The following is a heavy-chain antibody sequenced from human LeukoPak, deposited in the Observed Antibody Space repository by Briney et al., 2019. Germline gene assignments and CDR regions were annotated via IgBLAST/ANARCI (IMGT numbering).Heavy chain of an antibody. CDR1: GFSLSTGAVG. CDR2: IYWNDDK. J-gene: IGHJ4*02. CDR3: AHPDSGYYYFDY. D-gene: IGHD5-12*01. Sequence: SGPTLVKPTQTLTLTCTFSGFSLSTGAVGVAWIRQPPGKALEWLALIYWNDDKRYSPSLTSRLTITKDTSKNQVVLTMTNMDPVDTATYYCAHPDSGYYYFDYWGQGTLVTVSS. V-gene: IGHV2-5*01.